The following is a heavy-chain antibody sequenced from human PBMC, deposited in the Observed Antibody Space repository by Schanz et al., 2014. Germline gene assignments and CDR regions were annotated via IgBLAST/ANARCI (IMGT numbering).Heavy chain of an antibody. CDR3: ASDYNYYETEAP. CDR1: GFTVSNSY. Sequence: DVQLVDSGGGLVQPGGSLRLSCAASGFTVSNSYIHWVRQAPGKGLEWVSGIGGSGDSTHYADSVKGRFTISRDNANNSLFLRMNSLRAEDTAVYYCASDYNYYETEAPWGQGTLVTVSA. J-gene: IGHJ5*02. D-gene: IGHD3-22*01. V-gene: IGHV3-53*01. CDR2: IGGSGDST.